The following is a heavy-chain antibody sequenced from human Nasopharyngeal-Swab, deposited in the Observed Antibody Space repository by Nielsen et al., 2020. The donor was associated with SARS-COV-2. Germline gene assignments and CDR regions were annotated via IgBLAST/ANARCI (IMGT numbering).Heavy chain of an antibody. CDR1: GFTFSSYS. V-gene: IGHV3-21*01. CDR3: ARVGYSGSGRAFDI. Sequence: GESLKISCAASGFTFSSYSMNWVRQAPGKGLEWVSSISSSSSYIYYADSVKGRFTISRDNAKNSLYLQMNSLRAEDTAVYYCARVGYSGSGRAFDIWGQGTMVTVSS. D-gene: IGHD1-26*01. CDR2: ISSSSSYI. J-gene: IGHJ3*02.